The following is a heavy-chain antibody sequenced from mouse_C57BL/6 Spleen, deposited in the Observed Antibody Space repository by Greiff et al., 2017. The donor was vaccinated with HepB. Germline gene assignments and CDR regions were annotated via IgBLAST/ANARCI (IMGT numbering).Heavy chain of an antibody. CDR2: INPNNGGT. J-gene: IGHJ3*01. CDR1: GYTFTDYY. D-gene: IGHD3-3*01. Sequence: EVKLQQSGPELVKPWASVKISCKASGYTFTDYYMNWVKQSHGKSLEWIGDINPNNGGTSYNQKFKGKATLTVDKSSSTAYMELRSLTSEDSAVYYCARSMGQSALFAYWGQGTLVTVSA. V-gene: IGHV1-26*01. CDR3: ARSMGQSALFAY.